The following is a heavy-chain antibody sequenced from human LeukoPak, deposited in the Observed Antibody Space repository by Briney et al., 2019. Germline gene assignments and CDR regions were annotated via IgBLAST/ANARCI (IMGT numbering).Heavy chain of an antibody. CDR1: GFTFSSYG. D-gene: IGHD3-22*01. CDR2: ISYDGSNK. J-gene: IGHJ4*02. Sequence: GRSLRLSCAASGFTFSSYGMHWVRQAPGKGLEWVAVISYDGSNKYYADSVKGRFTISRDNSKNTLYLQMNSLRAEDTAVYYCAKLYDSSGYDYFDYWGQGTLVTVSS. CDR3: AKLYDSSGYDYFDY. V-gene: IGHV3-30*18.